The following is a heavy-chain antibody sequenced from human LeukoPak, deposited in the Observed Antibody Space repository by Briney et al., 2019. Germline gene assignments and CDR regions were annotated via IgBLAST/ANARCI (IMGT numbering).Heavy chain of an antibody. V-gene: IGHV1-46*01. Sequence: EASVKVSCKASGYTFTSYYMHWVRQAPGQGLEWMGIINPSGGSTSYAQKFQGRVTMTRDTSTRTVYLELSSLRSEDTAVYYCASEARGGSYDYVWGSYRYFAYWGQGTLVTVSS. CDR1: GYTFTSYY. CDR3: ASEARGGSYDYVWGSYRYFAY. CDR2: INPSGGST. J-gene: IGHJ4*02. D-gene: IGHD3-16*02.